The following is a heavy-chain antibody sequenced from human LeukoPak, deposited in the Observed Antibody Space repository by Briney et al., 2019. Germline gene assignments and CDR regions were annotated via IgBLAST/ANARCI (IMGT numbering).Heavy chain of an antibody. Sequence: ASVKVSCKASGYTFTSYDFSWVRQATGQRPEWMGWMSPNSGDTGYAQKFQDRVTMTRNTSISTAYMELSSLRSDDTAVYYCARGPPNWGYDYWGPGTLVTVSS. CDR1: GYTFTSYD. V-gene: IGHV1-8*01. D-gene: IGHD7-27*01. CDR2: MSPNSGDT. CDR3: ARGPPNWGYDY. J-gene: IGHJ4*02.